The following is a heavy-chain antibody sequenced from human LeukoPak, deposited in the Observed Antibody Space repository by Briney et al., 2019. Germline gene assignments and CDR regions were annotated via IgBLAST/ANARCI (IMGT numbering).Heavy chain of an antibody. CDR3: ARHAFGRFSVRGVMTILFDP. CDR1: GGSFSGYY. V-gene: IGHV4-34*01. CDR2: INHSGST. Sequence: SETLSLTCAVYGGSFSGYYWSWIRQPPGKGLEWIGEINHSGSTNYNPSLKSRVTISVDTSKNQFSLKLSSVTAADTAVYYCARHAFGRFSVRGVMTILFDPWGQGTLVTVSS. J-gene: IGHJ5*02. D-gene: IGHD3-10*01.